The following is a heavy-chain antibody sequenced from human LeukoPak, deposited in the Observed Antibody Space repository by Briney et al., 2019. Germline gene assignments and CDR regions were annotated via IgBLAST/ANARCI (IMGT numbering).Heavy chain of an antibody. D-gene: IGHD5-18*01. J-gene: IGHJ1*01. CDR1: GFTFRSAA. CDR2: ISSTGYNS. Sequence: QPGGSRGLSCAASGFTFRSAAMTWVRQGPEKGLQWVSLISSTGYNSYYADSVKGRFTVSRDNSKNIVYLQMNSLRAEDTALYYCAKDIQAANWGQGTPVSSSS. V-gene: IGHV3-23*01. CDR3: AKDIQAAN.